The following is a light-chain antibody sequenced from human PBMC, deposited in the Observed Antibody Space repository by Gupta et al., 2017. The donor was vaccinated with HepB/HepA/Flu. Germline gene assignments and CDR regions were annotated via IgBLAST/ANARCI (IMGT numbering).Light chain of an antibody. Sequence: SYELTQPPSVSVSPGQTASVTCSGDKLGDKYAYWYQQKPGQSLLLVIYQDNKRPSWIPARFSCSNSGNTATLTISGTQAMDEADYYCQAWDSNTVIFGGGTKLTVL. V-gene: IGLV3-1*01. J-gene: IGLJ2*01. CDR3: QAWDSNTVI. CDR1: KLGDKY. CDR2: QDN.